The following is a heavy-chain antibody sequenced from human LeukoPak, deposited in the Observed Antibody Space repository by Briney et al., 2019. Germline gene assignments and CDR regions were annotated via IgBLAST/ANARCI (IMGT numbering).Heavy chain of an antibody. D-gene: IGHD6-13*01. V-gene: IGHV5-51*01. Sequence: GESLKISCKGSGYSFTSYWIGWVRQMPGKGLGWMGIIYPGDSDTRYSPSFQGQVTISADKSISTAYLQWSSLKASDTAMYYCARQQTYSSSWQGFDYWGQGTLVTVSS. J-gene: IGHJ4*02. CDR3: ARQQTYSSSWQGFDY. CDR2: IYPGDSDT. CDR1: GYSFTSYW.